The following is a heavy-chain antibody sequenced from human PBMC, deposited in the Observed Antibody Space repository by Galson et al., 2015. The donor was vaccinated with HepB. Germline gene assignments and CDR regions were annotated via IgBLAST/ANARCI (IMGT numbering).Heavy chain of an antibody. CDR2: INPSGGST. D-gene: IGHD5-24*01. CDR1: GYTFTSYY. J-gene: IGHJ5*02. CDR3: AREHSRGGMATIREYNWFDP. V-gene: IGHV1-46*01. Sequence: SVKVSCKASGYTFTSYYMHWVRQAPGQGLEWMGIINPSGGSTSYAQKFQGRVTMTRDTSTSTVYMELSSLRSEDTAVYYCAREHSRGGMATIREYNWFDPWGQGTLVTVSS.